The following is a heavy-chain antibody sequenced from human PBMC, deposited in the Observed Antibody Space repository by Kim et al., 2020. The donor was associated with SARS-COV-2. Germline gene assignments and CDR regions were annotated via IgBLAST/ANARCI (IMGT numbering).Heavy chain of an antibody. V-gene: IGHV3-15*01. CDR3: TTASLLWFGELCY. D-gene: IGHD3-10*01. Sequence: GGSLRLSCAASGFTFSNAWMSWVRQAPGKGLEWVGRIKSKTDGGTTDYAAPVKGRFTISRDDSKNTLYLQMNSLKTEDTAVYYCTTASLLWFGELCYWLQGTLLTVSS. J-gene: IGHJ4*02. CDR2: IKSKTDGGTT. CDR1: GFTFSNAW.